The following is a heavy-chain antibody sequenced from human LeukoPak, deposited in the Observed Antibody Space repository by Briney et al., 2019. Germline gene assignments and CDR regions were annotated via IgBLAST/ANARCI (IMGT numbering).Heavy chain of an antibody. V-gene: IGHV3-48*03. D-gene: IGHD2-15*01. J-gene: IGHJ4*02. CDR2: ISSSGSTI. CDR1: GFTFSSYE. CDR3: ARGSVVVAS. Sequence: GGSLRLSCAASGFTFSSYEMNRVRQAPGKGLEWVSYISSSGSTIYYADSVKGRFTISRDNSKNTLYLQMNSLRAEDTAVYYCARGSVVVASWGQGTLVTVSS.